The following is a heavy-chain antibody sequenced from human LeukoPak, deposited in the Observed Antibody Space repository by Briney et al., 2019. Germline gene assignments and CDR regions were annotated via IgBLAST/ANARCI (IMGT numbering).Heavy chain of an antibody. CDR3: ARASLPVAGRFWFDP. CDR1: GGSISSYY. V-gene: IGHV4-4*07. Sequence: SETLSLTCTVSGGSISSYYWSWIRQPAGKGLEWIGRIYTSGSTNYNPSLKSRVTMSVDTSKNQFSLTLSSVTAADTAVYYCARASLPVAGRFWFDPWGQGTLVTVSS. D-gene: IGHD6-19*01. CDR2: IYTSGST. J-gene: IGHJ5*02.